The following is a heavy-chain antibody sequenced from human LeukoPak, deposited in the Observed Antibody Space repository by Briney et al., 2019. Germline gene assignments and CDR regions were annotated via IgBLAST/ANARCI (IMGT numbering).Heavy chain of an antibody. D-gene: IGHD3-10*01. Sequence: GGSLRLSCVASGLTFSDHAMNWVRQAPGKGLEWVSSISSSSSYIYYADSVKGRFTISRDNAKNSLYLQMNSLRAEDTAVYYCAREDSCYYGSGSYPFDYWGQGTLVTVSS. CDR2: ISSSSSYI. CDR1: GLTFSDHA. V-gene: IGHV3-21*01. J-gene: IGHJ4*02. CDR3: AREDSCYYGSGSYPFDY.